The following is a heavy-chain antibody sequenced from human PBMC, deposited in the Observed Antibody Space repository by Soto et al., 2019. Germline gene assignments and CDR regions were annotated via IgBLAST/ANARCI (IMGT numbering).Heavy chain of an antibody. V-gene: IGHV3-33*06. D-gene: IGHD1-7*01. J-gene: IGHJ5*02. CDR3: AKEVQFMTNYLDP. Sequence: LRLSCAASGFTFSSYGMVWVRQAPGKGLEWVAGIWYDGTNKYYADSVKGRVSISRDNSKNTLYLQMNSLRAEDTAVYYCAKEVQFMTNYLDPWGQGTLVTVSS. CDR1: GFTFSSYG. CDR2: IWYDGTNK.